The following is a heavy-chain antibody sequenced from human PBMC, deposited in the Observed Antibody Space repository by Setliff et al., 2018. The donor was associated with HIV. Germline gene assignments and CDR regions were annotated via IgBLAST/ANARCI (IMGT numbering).Heavy chain of an antibody. D-gene: IGHD5-18*01. Sequence: SETLSLTCTVSGDSVSSGAYYWSWIRQLPGKGLEYIGYISYRGTTYYNPSLKNRVTISLDKSENQFSLRLSSVAAAGTAVYYCARVKIVDTATITGLFYYHYIDVWGKGTTVTVSS. CDR3: ARVKIVDTATITGLFYYHYIDV. CDR2: ISYRGTT. CDR1: GDSVSSGAYY. V-gene: IGHV4-31*03. J-gene: IGHJ6*03.